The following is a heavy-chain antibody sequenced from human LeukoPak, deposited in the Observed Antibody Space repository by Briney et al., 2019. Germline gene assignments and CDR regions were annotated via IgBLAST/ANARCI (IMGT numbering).Heavy chain of an antibody. J-gene: IGHJ4*02. CDR2: ISSSSNYI. CDR3: AKYMSSGY. CDR1: GFTFSGVA. V-gene: IGHV3-21*04. D-gene: IGHD6-19*01. Sequence: GGSLRLSCTASGFTFSGVAMNWVRQAPGKGLEWVSSISSSSNYIYYADSVEGRFTISRDNSKNTLYLQMNSLRAEDTAVYYCAKYMSSGYWGQGTLVTVSS.